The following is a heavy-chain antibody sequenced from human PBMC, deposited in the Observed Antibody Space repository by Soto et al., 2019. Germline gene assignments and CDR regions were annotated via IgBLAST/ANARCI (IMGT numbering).Heavy chain of an antibody. D-gene: IGHD6-19*01. Sequence: SETLSLTCAVSGDSVSTNVWWSWVRQPPGKGLEWIGEAYHNGLTNYNPSLKSRVTMSVDTSKNEFSLKLTSVTAADTAIYYCARDAAVPGESDRFDYWGPGTLVTVSS. CDR1: GDSVSTNVW. V-gene: IGHV4-4*02. CDR3: ARDAAVPGESDRFDY. CDR2: AYHNGLT. J-gene: IGHJ4*02.